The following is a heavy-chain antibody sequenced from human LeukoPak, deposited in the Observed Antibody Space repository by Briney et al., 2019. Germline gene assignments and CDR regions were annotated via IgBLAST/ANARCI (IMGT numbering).Heavy chain of an antibody. V-gene: IGHV4-59*01. J-gene: IGHJ4*02. CDR1: GGSFSSYS. CDR3: ARGRGWIAVAGPLLFDS. D-gene: IGHD6-19*01. Sequence: SETLSLTCTVSGGSFSSYSWSWIRQPPGKGLEWLGNINNSGRTNYNPSLKSRATISVDTSKNQFSLNLNSVTAVDTAVYYCARGRGWIAVAGPLLFDSWGQGTLVTVSS. CDR2: INNSGRT.